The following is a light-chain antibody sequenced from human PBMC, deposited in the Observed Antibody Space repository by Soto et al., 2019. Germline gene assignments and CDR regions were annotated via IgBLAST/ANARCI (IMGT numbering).Light chain of an antibody. CDR1: SSDVGGYNY. CDR2: EVS. Sequence: QSALTQPASVSGSPGQSITISCTGTSSDVGGYNYVSWYQQHPGKAPKLMIYEVSNRPSGVSNRFSGSKSGNTASLTISGLPAEDDDDYYCSSYTSSSIDYVFGTGTKVTVL. CDR3: SSYTSSSIDYV. J-gene: IGLJ1*01. V-gene: IGLV2-14*01.